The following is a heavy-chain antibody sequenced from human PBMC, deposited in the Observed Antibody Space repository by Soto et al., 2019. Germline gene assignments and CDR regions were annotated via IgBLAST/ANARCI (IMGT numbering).Heavy chain of an antibody. V-gene: IGHV1-18*01. J-gene: IGHJ4*02. D-gene: IGHD1-1*01. Sequence: QVHLVQSGAEVKKPGASVRVSCKGSGYTFTIYGITWVRQAPGQGLEWMGWISAHNGNTNYAQKLQGRVTVTRDTATSTAYMELRSLRTDDTAVYYCARGRYGDYWGQGALVTVSS. CDR3: ARGRYGDY. CDR1: GYTFTIYG. CDR2: ISAHNGNT.